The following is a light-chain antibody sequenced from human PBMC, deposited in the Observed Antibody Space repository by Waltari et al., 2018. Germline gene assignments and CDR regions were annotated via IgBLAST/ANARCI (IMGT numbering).Light chain of an antibody. CDR2: AVS. V-gene: IGLV2-18*02. CDR3: SSYTSSSTWV. J-gene: IGLJ3*02. CDR1: SSDVGSSNR. Sequence: QSALIQPPPVSGPPGQSVTIPCTATSSDVGSSNRVSWYQQPPGTAPKPMIYAVSRRPSGVPDRFSGSKSGNTASLTISGLQAADEADYYCSSYTSSSTWVFGGGTKLTVL.